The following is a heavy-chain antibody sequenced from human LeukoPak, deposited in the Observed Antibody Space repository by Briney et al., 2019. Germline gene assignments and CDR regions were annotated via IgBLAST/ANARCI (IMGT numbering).Heavy chain of an antibody. CDR3: LMTVTQGGSDWFDP. J-gene: IGHJ5*02. Sequence: GGSLRLSCVASGLTFDSNAMHWVRQAPGKGLEWVAAISYDGSNKYYADSVKGRFTISRDNSKNTQYLQMNSLRAEDTAVYYCLMTVTQGGSDWFDPWGQGTLVTVSS. CDR2: ISYDGSNK. CDR1: GLTFDSNA. D-gene: IGHD4-17*01. V-gene: IGHV3-30*04.